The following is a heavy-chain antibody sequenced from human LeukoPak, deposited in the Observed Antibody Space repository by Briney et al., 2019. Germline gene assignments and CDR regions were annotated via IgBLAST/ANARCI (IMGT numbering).Heavy chain of an antibody. V-gene: IGHV3-30*04. Sequence: GGSLRLSCAASGFTFSSYAMHWVRQAPGKGLEWVAVISYDGSNKYYADSVKGRFTISRDNSKNTLYLQMNSLRAEDTAVYYCAGDSGYSSGLIDYWGQGTLVTVSS. CDR1: GFTFSSYA. CDR3: AGDSGYSSGLIDY. D-gene: IGHD6-19*01. CDR2: ISYDGSNK. J-gene: IGHJ4*02.